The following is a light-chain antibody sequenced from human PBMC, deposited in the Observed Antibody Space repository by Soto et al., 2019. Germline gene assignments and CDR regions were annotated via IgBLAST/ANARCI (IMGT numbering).Light chain of an antibody. CDR2: DAS. Sequence: EIVLTQSPATLSLSPGERATLSCRASQSVSSYLAWYHQKPGQAPRLLLYDASNRATGTPARFSGSGSGTDFTLTISSLEPEDFAVYYCQQRSNWPPITFGQGTRLEIK. J-gene: IGKJ5*01. CDR1: QSVSSY. CDR3: QQRSNWPPIT. V-gene: IGKV3-11*01.